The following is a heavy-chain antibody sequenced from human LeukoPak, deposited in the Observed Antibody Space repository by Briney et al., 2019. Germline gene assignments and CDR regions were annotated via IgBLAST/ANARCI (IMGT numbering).Heavy chain of an antibody. CDR2: IYHSGTT. CDR3: ARSIAVTGTFDY. D-gene: IGHD6-19*01. Sequence: KSSETLSLTCTVSGGSISSSSYYWGWIRQPPGTGLEWIGNIYHSGTTYYNPSLKSRVTISVDTSKNQFSLKLNSVTADTAVYNCARSIAVTGTFDYWGQGTLVTVSS. V-gene: IGHV4-39*07. CDR1: GGSISSSSYY. J-gene: IGHJ4*02.